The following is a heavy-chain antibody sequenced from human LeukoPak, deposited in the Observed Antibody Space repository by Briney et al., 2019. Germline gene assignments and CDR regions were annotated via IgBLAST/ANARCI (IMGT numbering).Heavy chain of an antibody. CDR2: IYTDGSA. D-gene: IGHD1-26*01. J-gene: IGHJ4*02. CDR1: GGSISTYY. Sequence: SETLSLTCTVSGGSISTYYWSWIRQPPGKGVEWIGYIYTDGSANYNPSLKSRVTISVDTSKNQFSLKLSSVTAAGTAVYYCARATSERPFDYWGQGTLVTVSS. V-gene: IGHV4-4*09. CDR3: ARATSERPFDY.